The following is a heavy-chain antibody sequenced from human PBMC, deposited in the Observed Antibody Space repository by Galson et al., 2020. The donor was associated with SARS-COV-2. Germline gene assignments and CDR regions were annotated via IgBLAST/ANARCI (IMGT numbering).Heavy chain of an antibody. CDR2: ISSNSGSI. D-gene: IGHD3-3*01. CDR1: GFTFDDYA. CDR3: AKDTITILGVEMSGGYCGMDV. J-gene: IGHJ6*02. Sequence: TGGSLRLSCAASGFTFDDYAMHWVRQPPGKGLEWVSGISSNSGSICNAYSVKGRFTISRDNAKNSLYLQMNSLRAEDTALYYCAKDTITILGVEMSGGYCGMDVWGQGTTVTVSS. V-gene: IGHV3-9*01.